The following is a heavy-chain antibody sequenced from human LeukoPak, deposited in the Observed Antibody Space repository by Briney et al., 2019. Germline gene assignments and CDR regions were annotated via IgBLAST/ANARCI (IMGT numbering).Heavy chain of an antibody. CDR1: GFTFSDNY. J-gene: IGHJ4*02. CDR3: AKDFWEVSTTDY. CDR2: IRGSDNTI. D-gene: IGHD5/OR15-5a*01. V-gene: IGHV3-11*04. Sequence: GGSLRLSCAASGFTFSDNYMSWIRQAPGKGLEWISYIRGSDNTIYYADSVKGRFTISRDNAKNSLYLQMDSLRAEDTAVYYCAKDFWEVSTTDYWGQGTLVTVSS.